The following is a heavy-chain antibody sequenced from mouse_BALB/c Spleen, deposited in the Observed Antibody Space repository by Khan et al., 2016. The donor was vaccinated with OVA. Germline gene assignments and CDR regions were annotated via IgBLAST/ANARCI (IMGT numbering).Heavy chain of an antibody. Sequence: VQLQQSGPELMKPGTSVKISCKASGYSFTTYYMHWVKQSHGKSLEWIGYINPFNGNTNYNQKFKSKATLTVDKSSSTAYMHLSSLTSEDSAVFNSTRVGLNIWFAYWGQGTLVTVSA. CDR2: INPFNGNT. J-gene: IGHJ3*01. D-gene: IGHD1-3*01. CDR1: GYSFTTYY. V-gene: IGHV1S135*01. CDR3: TRVGLNIWFAY.